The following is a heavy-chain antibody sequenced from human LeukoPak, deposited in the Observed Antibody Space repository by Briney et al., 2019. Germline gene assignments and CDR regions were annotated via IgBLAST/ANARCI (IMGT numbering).Heavy chain of an antibody. Sequence: GGSLRLSCAASGFTFSNAWMIWVRQAPGKGLEWVGRSISKTEGGTTDYAAPVKGRFTISGDDSKNTLYLQMTSLKTEDTAVYYCTTDPNYGDSNWLDPWGQGTLVTVSS. CDR1: GFTFSNAW. V-gene: IGHV3-15*01. CDR2: SISKTEGGTT. D-gene: IGHD4-17*01. J-gene: IGHJ5*02. CDR3: TTDPNYGDSNWLDP.